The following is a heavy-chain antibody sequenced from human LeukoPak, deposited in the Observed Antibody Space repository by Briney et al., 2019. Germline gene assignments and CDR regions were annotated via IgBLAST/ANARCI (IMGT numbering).Heavy chain of an antibody. D-gene: IGHD6-13*01. CDR2: INHSGST. CDR1: GGSFSGYY. CDR3: ARDLYSSRTNDAFVI. Sequence: SETLSLTCAVYGGSFSGYYWSWIRQPPGKGLEWIGEINHSGSTYYNPSLKSRVTISVDTSKNQFSLKLSSVTAADTAVYHCARDLYSSRTNDAFVIWGQGTMVAVSS. J-gene: IGHJ3*02. V-gene: IGHV4-34*01.